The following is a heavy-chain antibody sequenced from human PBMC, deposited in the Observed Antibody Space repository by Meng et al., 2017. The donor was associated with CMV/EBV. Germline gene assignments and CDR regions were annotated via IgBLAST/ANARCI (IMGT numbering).Heavy chain of an antibody. CDR3: AKGSREYQPYYYGMDV. J-gene: IGHJ6*02. V-gene: IGHV3-33*06. CDR1: GFTFSCYG. CDR2: IWYDGSNQ. D-gene: IGHD2-2*01. Sequence: GESLKISCAASGFTFSCYGMHLVRQATGKGLEWVAVIWYDGSNQYYTDSVKGRFTISRDNSKNTLYLQMNSLRAEDTAVYYCAKGSREYQPYYYGMDVWGQGTTVTVSS.